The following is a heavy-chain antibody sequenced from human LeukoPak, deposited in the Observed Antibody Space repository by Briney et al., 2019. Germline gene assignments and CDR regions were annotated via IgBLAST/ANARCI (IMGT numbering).Heavy chain of an antibody. CDR1: GFTFSSYS. Sequence: GGSLRLSYAASGFTFSSYSMNWVRQAPGKGLEWVSYISSSSSTIYYADSVKGRFTISRDNAKNSLYLQMNSLRAEDTAVYYCARLNVAAAGSRIWYFDLWGRGTLVTVSS. J-gene: IGHJ2*01. V-gene: IGHV3-48*04. CDR2: ISSSSSTI. D-gene: IGHD6-13*01. CDR3: ARLNVAAAGSRIWYFDL.